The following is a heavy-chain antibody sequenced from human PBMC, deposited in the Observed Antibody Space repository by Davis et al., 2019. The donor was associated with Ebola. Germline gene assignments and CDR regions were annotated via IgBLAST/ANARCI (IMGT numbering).Heavy chain of an antibody. J-gene: IGHJ4*02. Sequence: AASVKVSCKASGYTFTGYYIHWVRQAPGQGLEWMGRINPNSGGTNYAQKFQGRVTMTRHTSISTAYMELSRLRSDDTAVYYCARVRTWYGNVELPFDYWGQGTLVTVSS. CDR1: GYTFTGYY. D-gene: IGHD6-13*01. CDR2: INPNSGGT. V-gene: IGHV1-2*06. CDR3: ARVRTWYGNVELPFDY.